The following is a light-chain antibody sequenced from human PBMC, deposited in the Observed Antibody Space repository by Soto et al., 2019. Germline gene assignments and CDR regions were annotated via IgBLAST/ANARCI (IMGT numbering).Light chain of an antibody. Sequence: DIQMTQSPSSLSASVGDRVTITCQASQDISIHLNWYQQKPGKAPKLLIYDASNLETGVPSRFSASGYGTDFTFTISSLQPEDTATYSCQQYENLPPYTFGQGTKLEIK. CDR1: QDISIH. J-gene: IGKJ2*01. V-gene: IGKV1-33*01. CDR3: QQYENLPPYT. CDR2: DAS.